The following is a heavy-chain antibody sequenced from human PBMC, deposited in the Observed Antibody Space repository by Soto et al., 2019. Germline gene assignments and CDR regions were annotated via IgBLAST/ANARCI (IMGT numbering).Heavy chain of an antibody. CDR3: ARGLRTGNYGMDV. J-gene: IGHJ6*02. Sequence: QEQLLQSGAEVRKPGSSVKVSCKASGGTFDNYAVSWVRQAPGQGLEWMGGIIPMFETVNYAQRFQGRLTIAADEATSTAYMELPSLTSADTSIYFCARGLRTGNYGMDVWGQGTTVTVSS. V-gene: IGHV1-69*01. D-gene: IGHD3-10*01. CDR2: IIPMFETV. CDR1: GGTFDNYA.